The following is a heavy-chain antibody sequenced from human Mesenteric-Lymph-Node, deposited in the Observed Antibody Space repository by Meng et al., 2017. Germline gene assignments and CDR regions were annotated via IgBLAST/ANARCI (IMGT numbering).Heavy chain of an antibody. CDR2: ISSSSSYI. Sequence: GGSLRLSCAASGFTFSSYSMNWVRQAPGKGLEWVSSISSSSSYIYYADSVKGRFTISRDNAKNSLYLQMNSLRAEDTAVYYCARDGYCSSTSCYVGFSLGLYGMDVWGQGTTVTVSS. V-gene: IGHV3-21*01. D-gene: IGHD2-2*01. J-gene: IGHJ6*02. CDR3: ARDGYCSSTSCYVGFSLGLYGMDV. CDR1: GFTFSSYS.